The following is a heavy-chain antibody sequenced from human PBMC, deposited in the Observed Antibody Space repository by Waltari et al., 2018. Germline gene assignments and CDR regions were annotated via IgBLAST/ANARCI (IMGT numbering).Heavy chain of an antibody. Sequence: QLQLQQWGAGLLKPSAPMSLPCAVSGGSFSAYYWVWIRQPPGKGLEWIVEINHSGSTNYNPSLKSRVTISVDTSKNHFSLKLSSVTAADTAVYYCASAREYDFWSGYYYDYWGQGTLVTVSS. CDR3: ASAREYDFWSGYYYDY. CDR2: INHSGST. J-gene: IGHJ4*02. V-gene: IGHV4-34*01. CDR1: GGSFSAYY. D-gene: IGHD3-3*01.